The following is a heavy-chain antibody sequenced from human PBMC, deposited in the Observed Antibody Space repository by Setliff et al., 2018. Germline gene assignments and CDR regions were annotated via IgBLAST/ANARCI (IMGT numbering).Heavy chain of an antibody. CDR2: IIPMFGTT. CDR3: ARERYFDN. CDR1: GGTFSSYA. Sequence: SVKVSCKASGGTFSSYAIDWVRQAPGQGLEWMGGIIPMFGTTNYAQRFQGRVSMTRISSITTAYLELSTLKSDDTAVYYCARERYFDNWGQGTLVTVSS. V-gene: IGHV1-69*05. J-gene: IGHJ4*02.